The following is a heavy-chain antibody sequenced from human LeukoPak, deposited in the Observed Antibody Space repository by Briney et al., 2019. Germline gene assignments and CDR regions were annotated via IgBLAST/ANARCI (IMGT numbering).Heavy chain of an antibody. Sequence: GGSLRLSCAASGFTFSSYGMHWVRQAPGKGLEWVAFIRYDGSNKYYADSVKGRFTISRDNSKNTLYLQMNSLRAEDTAVYYCARDPLPEWELLGGFDYWGQGTLVTVSS. CDR1: GFTFSSYG. V-gene: IGHV3-30*02. CDR3: ARDPLPEWELLGGFDY. D-gene: IGHD1-26*01. J-gene: IGHJ4*02. CDR2: IRYDGSNK.